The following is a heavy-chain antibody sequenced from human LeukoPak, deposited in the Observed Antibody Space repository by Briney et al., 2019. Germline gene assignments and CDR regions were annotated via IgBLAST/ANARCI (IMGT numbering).Heavy chain of an antibody. J-gene: IGHJ4*02. V-gene: IGHV5-51*01. CDR3: ARLITGYSSSWYDY. CDR2: IYPGGSDT. CDR1: GSSFTSYW. D-gene: IGHD6-13*01. Sequence: GASLKISYKGSGSSFTSYWISWGRPMAGKGVEWMGIIYPGGSDTRYSPSFQGQVTLSADKSIGTAYLQWSSLKASDTAMYYCARLITGYSSSWYDYWGQGTLVTVSS.